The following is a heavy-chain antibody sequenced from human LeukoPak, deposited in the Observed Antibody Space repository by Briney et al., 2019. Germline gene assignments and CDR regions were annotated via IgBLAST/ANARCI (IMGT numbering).Heavy chain of an antibody. CDR3: ARDRSDYIWGGSAGMDV. CDR2: ISYDGSNK. Sequence: GGSLRLSCEASGFTFSSYAMHWVRQAPGKGLDWMAVISYDGSNKYYADSVKGRFTISRDNSKKTLFLQMISLRDEDRAVYYCARDRSDYIWGGSAGMDVWGKGTTVTVSS. CDR1: GFTFSSYA. D-gene: IGHD3-16*01. V-gene: IGHV3-30*03. J-gene: IGHJ6*04.